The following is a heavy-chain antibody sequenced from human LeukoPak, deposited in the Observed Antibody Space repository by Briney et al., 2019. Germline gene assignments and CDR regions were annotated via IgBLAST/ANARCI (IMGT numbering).Heavy chain of an antibody. Sequence: EGSLRLSCEASGFTFSNYAMSWVRQAPARGLEWVSSLRGDGDTFYADSVKGRFTLSRDDSRNTVYLHLNNLRVEDTAVYYCAKDMNAMIQYYFDHWGQGTLVTVSS. CDR1: GFTFSNYA. V-gene: IGHV3-23*01. CDR3: AKDMNAMIQYYFDH. CDR2: LRGDGDT. J-gene: IGHJ4*02. D-gene: IGHD3-22*01.